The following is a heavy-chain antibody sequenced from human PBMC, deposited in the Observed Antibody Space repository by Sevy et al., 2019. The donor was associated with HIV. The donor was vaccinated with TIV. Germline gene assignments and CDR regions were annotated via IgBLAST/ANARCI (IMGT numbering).Heavy chain of an antibody. V-gene: IGHV1-18*01. D-gene: IGHD1-1*01. J-gene: IGHJ6*02. Sequence: ASVKVSCKASGYTFTSYGISWVRQAPGQGLEWMGWISAYNGKGNYAQKVQGRVTMTTDTSTGTAYMELRSLRSDDTAVYYCAREGWNELYGIDVWGQGTTVTVSS. CDR3: AREGWNELYGIDV. CDR2: ISAYNGKG. CDR1: GYTFTSYG.